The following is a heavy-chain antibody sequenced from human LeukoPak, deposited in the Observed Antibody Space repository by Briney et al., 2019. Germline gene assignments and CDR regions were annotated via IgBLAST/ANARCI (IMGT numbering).Heavy chain of an antibody. CDR1: GVAIGGSW. CDR2: VNPGGSIQ. D-gene: IGHD2-15*01. CDR3: ASTFPYCSEDDCAV. Sequence: GGSLRLSCIVSGVAIGGSWMSWVRQSPGKGLEWVANVNPGGSIQNYVDSVKGRFTISRDSAKNSLYLQMNNLRVEDTAVYYCASTFPYCSEDDCAVGGQGTLVTVSS. J-gene: IGHJ1*01. V-gene: IGHV3-7*01.